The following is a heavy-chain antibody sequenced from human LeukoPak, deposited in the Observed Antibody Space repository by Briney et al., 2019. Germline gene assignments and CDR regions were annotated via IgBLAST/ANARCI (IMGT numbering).Heavy chain of an antibody. CDR1: GGTFSSYA. J-gene: IGHJ6*02. CDR3: ASLDVLLWFGELLPTYGMDV. V-gene: IGHV1-69*04. D-gene: IGHD3-10*01. Sequence: SVKVSCKASGGTFSSYAISWARQAPGQGLEWMGRIIPILGIANYAQKFQGRVTITADKSTSTAYMELSSLRSEDTAVCYCASLDVLLWFGELLPTYGMDVWGQGTTVTVSS. CDR2: IIPILGIA.